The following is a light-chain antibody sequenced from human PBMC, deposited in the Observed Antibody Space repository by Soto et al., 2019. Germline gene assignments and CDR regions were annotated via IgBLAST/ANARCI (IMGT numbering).Light chain of an antibody. CDR2: DVS. V-gene: IGLV2-14*01. J-gene: IGLJ1*01. CDR1: SSDIGGYKY. CDR3: SSYTGGSTYV. Sequence: QSVLTQPPSVSGSPGQSITISCTGTSSDIGGYKYVSWYQQHPGRAPKLMIYDVSNRPSGVSNRFSGSKSGNTATLAISGLQGEDEAEYYCSSYTGGSTYVFGTGTKVTVL.